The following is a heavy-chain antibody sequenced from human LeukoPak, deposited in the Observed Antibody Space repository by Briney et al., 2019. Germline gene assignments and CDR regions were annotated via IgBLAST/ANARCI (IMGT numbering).Heavy chain of an antibody. J-gene: IGHJ6*03. CDR1: GGSISRYY. Sequence: SETLSLTCTVSGGSISRYYWSWIRQPPGKGLEWIGYIYYSGSTNYNPSLKSRVTISVHTSKNQFSLKLSSVTAADTAVYYCARTRTTLYYYYYMDVWGRGTTVTVSS. CDR2: IYYSGST. CDR3: ARTRTTLYYYYYMDV. D-gene: IGHD4-11*01. V-gene: IGHV4-59*01.